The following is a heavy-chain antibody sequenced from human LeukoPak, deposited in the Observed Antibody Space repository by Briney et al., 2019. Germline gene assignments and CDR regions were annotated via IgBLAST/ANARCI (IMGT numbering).Heavy chain of an antibody. Sequence: HRASVKVSCKASGYTFTSYGISWVRQAPGQGLEWMGWISAYNGNTNYAQKLQGRVTMTTDTSTSTAHMELRSLRSDDTAVYYCARDIKTIAVAGTFDYWGQGTLVTVSS. V-gene: IGHV1-18*01. CDR3: ARDIKTIAVAGTFDY. CDR2: ISAYNGNT. J-gene: IGHJ4*02. CDR1: GYTFTSYG. D-gene: IGHD6-19*01.